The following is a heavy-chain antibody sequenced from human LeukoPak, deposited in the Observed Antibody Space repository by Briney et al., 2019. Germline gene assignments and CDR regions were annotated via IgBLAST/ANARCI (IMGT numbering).Heavy chain of an antibody. CDR2: IYYSGST. CDR1: GGSISSYY. J-gene: IGHJ4*02. CDR3: ARGSRELYYFDY. Sequence: SETLSPTCTVSGGSISSYYWSWIRQPPGKGLEWIGYIYYSGSTKYNPSLKSRVTISVDASKTQFSLKLNSVTAADTAVYYCARGSRELYYFDYWGQGTLVIVSS. V-gene: IGHV4-59*01. D-gene: IGHD1-7*01.